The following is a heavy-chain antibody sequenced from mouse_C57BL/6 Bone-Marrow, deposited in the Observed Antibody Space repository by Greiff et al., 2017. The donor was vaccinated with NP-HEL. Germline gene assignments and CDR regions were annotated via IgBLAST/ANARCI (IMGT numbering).Heavy chain of an antibody. J-gene: IGHJ3*01. CDR1: GFSLTSYG. Sequence: VQRVESGPGLVAPSQSLSITCTVSGFSLTSYGVHWVRQPPGKGLEWLVVIWSDGSTTYNSALKSRLSISKDNSKSQVFLKMNSLQTDDTAMYYCARHEATVVATRFAYWGQGTLVTVSA. CDR2: IWSDGST. V-gene: IGHV2-6-1*01. CDR3: ARHEATVVATRFAY. D-gene: IGHD1-1*01.